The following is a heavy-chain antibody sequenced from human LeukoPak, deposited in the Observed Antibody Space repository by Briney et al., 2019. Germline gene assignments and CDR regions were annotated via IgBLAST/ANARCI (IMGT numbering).Heavy chain of an antibody. CDR3: ATTWFGEIHDAFDI. J-gene: IGHJ3*02. V-gene: IGHV3-20*04. CDR2: INWNGDST. CDR1: GFTFDDCG. Sequence: GGSLRLSCAASGFTFDDCGMSWVRQAPGKGLEWVSGINWNGDSTGYADSVKGRFTISRDNAKNSLYLQMNSLRAEDTAVYYCATTWFGEIHDAFDIWGQGTMVTVSS. D-gene: IGHD3-10*01.